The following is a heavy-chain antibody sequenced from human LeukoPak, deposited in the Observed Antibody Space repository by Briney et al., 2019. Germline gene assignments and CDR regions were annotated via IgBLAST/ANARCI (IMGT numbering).Heavy chain of an antibody. D-gene: IGHD2/OR15-2a*01. CDR3: ARRQTFADSTSWYDTFDI. CDR1: RHSISTYY. V-gene: IGHV4-59*08. Sequence: SETLSLTCTVSRHSISTYYWSWMRQPPGKGLEFIAYIYRSGIINYNPPLQSRVTMSVDTSENRFSLNLSSMTAADTAVYYCARRQTFADSTSWYDTFDIWGQGTMVTVSS. CDR2: IYRSGII. J-gene: IGHJ3*02.